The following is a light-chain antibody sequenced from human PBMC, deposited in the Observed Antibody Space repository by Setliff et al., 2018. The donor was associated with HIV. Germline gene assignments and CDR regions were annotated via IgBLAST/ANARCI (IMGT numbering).Light chain of an antibody. CDR1: QSVSSSY. CDR3: QQYHNSPAT. V-gene: IGKV3-20*01. CDR2: GTS. J-gene: IGKJ1*01. Sequence: EIVLTQYPGTLSLSPGERATLSCRASQSVSSSYLAWYQQKPGQAPRLLIYGTSSRATGIPDRFSGSGSGTHFTLTISRLEPEDFAMYYCQQYHNSPATFGQGTKLDIK.